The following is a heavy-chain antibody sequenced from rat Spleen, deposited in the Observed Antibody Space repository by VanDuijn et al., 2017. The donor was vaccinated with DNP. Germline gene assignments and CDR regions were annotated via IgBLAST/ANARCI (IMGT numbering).Heavy chain of an antibody. D-gene: IGHD1-1*01. J-gene: IGHJ2*01. Sequence: EVQLVESGGGLVQPGRSLKLSCAASGFTFSDYAMAWVRQAPKKGLEWVATIIYDGSSTYYRDSVKGRFTISRDNAKSTLYLQMDSLRSEDTATYYCARLGFTGRDYFDYWGQGVMVTVSS. CDR1: GFTFSDYA. CDR2: IIYDGSST. V-gene: IGHV5-17*01. CDR3: ARLGFTGRDYFDY.